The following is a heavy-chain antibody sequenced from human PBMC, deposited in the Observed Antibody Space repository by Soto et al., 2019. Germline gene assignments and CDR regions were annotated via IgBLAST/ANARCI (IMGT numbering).Heavy chain of an antibody. J-gene: IGHJ4*02. V-gene: IGHV1-46*01. CDR3: ARDGRSSYSRVGYYFDY. Sequence: ASVKVSCKASGDTFTSYYMHWVRQAPGQGLEWMGIINPSGGSTSYAQKFQGRVTMTRDTSTRTVYMELSSLRSGDTAVYYCARDGRSSYSRVGYYFDYSGQGTLFTVSS. D-gene: IGHD6-19*01. CDR2: INPSGGST. CDR1: GDTFTSYY.